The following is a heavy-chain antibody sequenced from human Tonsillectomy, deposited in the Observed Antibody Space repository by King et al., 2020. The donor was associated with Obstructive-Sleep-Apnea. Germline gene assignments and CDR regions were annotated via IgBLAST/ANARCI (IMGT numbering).Heavy chain of an antibody. CDR3: ARELGLEPLDY. CDR1: GFSFSDYY. CDR2: ISGSGSSI. D-gene: IGHD1-14*01. J-gene: IGHJ4*02. V-gene: IGHV3-11*01. Sequence: VQLVESGGGLVKPGGSLRLSCAASGFSFSDYYMTWIRQAPGKGLEWVSYISGSGSSIDYADSVKGRFTISRDNAKNALYLQMNSLRAEDTAVYYCARELGLEPLDYWGQGTLVTVSS.